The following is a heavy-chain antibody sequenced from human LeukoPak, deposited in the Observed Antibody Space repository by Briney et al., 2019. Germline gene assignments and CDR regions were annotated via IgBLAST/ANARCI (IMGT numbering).Heavy chain of an antibody. J-gene: IGHJ4*02. D-gene: IGHD1-26*01. CDR3: PKEKVTHLGELDY. Sequence: GGSLRLSCAVSGFSFSSYAMSWVRQAPGKGLEWVSTVSETGDGTYYADSVKGRFIISRDNSKDTFYLQMDSLRADDTAMYYCPKEKVTHLGELDYWGKGPLVTVPP. V-gene: IGHV3-23*01. CDR1: GFSFSSYA. CDR2: VSETGDGT.